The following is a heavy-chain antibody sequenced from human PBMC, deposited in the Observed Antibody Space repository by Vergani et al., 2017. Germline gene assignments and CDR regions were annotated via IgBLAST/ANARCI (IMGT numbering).Heavy chain of an antibody. D-gene: IGHD3-9*01. CDR2: IKSDGSIT. J-gene: IGHJ5*01. CDR3: ARARCIETCYMSNWLDS. Sequence: EVQLVESGGGLVKPGGSLRLSCAASGFTFSSYNMNWVRQVPGKGLLWVSRIKSDGSITAYADSVKGRFTISRDNAQNTLYLQMNSLRVEDTGVYYCARARCIETCYMSNWLDSWGQGTLVTVSS. V-gene: IGHV3-74*03. CDR1: GFTFSSYN.